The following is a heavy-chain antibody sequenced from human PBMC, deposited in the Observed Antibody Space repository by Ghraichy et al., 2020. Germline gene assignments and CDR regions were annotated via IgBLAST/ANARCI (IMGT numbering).Heavy chain of an antibody. J-gene: IGHJ6*03. V-gene: IGHV1-18*01. CDR3: ARGEVVGVDYYYYYMDV. Sequence: VKVSCKASGYTFTSYGISWVRQAPGQGLEWMGWISAYNGNTNYAQKLQGRVTMTTDTSTSTAYMELRSLRSDDTAVYYCARGEVVGVDYYYYYMDVWGKGTTVTVSS. CDR1: GYTFTSYG. D-gene: IGHD1-26*01. CDR2: ISAYNGNT.